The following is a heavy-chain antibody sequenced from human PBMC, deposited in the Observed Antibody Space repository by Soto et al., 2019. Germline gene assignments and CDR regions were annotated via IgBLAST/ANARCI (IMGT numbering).Heavy chain of an antibody. J-gene: IGHJ4*02. Sequence: QVQLQESGPGLVKPSETLSLTCTVSGGSISSYYWSWIRQPPGKGLEWIGDIYYSGSTNYNPSRKRRVTISVDTSKNQFSLKLSSVTSADTAVYYCARGGRRGLDYWGQGTLVTVSS. D-gene: IGHD2-21*02. V-gene: IGHV4-59*01. CDR3: ARGGRRGLDY. CDR1: GGSISSYY. CDR2: IYYSGST.